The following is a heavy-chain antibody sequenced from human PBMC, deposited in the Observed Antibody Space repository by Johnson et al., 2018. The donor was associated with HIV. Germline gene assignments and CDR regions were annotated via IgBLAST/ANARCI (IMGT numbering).Heavy chain of an antibody. CDR2: INWNGGST. Sequence: VQLVESGGGVVQPGGSLRLSCAASGFTFSSYGIHWVRQAPGKGLEWVSGINWNGGSTAYGDSVKGRFTISRDNAKNSLYLQMNSLRAEDTALYFCARDGRGEQLVDQGDAFDIWGQGTMVTVSS. CDR3: ARDGRGEQLVDQGDAFDI. J-gene: IGHJ3*02. CDR1: GFTFSSYG. D-gene: IGHD6-6*01. V-gene: IGHV3-20*04.